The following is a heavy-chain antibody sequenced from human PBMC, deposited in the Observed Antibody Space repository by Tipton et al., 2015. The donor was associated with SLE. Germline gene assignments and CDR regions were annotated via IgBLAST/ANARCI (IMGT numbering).Heavy chain of an antibody. J-gene: IGHJ5*02. D-gene: IGHD2-21*01. CDR3: ARGHPHIVVLIGGGWFDP. V-gene: IGHV4-59*12. CDR1: GGSIGSDY. CDR2: IFDSRRT. Sequence: TLSLTCTIYGGSIGSDYWSWIRQPPGKGLEWIGTIFDSRRTYYSPSVNSLQSRVTMSVDTSRNEFSLQLTSVTAADTAVYYCARGHPHIVVLIGGGWFDPWGQGTLVTVSS.